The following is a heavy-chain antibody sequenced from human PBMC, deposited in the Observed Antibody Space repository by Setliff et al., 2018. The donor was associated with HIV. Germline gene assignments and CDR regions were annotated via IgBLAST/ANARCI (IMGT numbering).Heavy chain of an antibody. CDR3: ARGRDKYGPIDY. CDR1: GGSISSGNYY. CDR2: IHYSGST. Sequence: SETLSLTCTVSGGSISSGNYYWSWIRQPAGKGLEWIGHIHYSGSTNYNPSLKSRVTISVDTSRSQFSLKLSSVTAADTAVYYCARGRDKYGPIDYWGQGTLVIVSS. D-gene: IGHD3-10*01. J-gene: IGHJ4*02. V-gene: IGHV4-61*10.